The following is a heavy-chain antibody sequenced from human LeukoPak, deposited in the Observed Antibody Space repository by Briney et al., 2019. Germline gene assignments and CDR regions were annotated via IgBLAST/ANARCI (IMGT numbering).Heavy chain of an antibody. D-gene: IGHD3-22*01. CDR3: ARDLKGSSGPSRV. CDR1: GGSISSGSYY. Sequence: PSETLSLTCTVSGGSISSGSYYWSWIRQPAGKGLEWIGRIYTSGSTNYNPSLKSRVTISVDTSKNQFSLKLSSVTAADTAVYYCARDLKGSSGPSRVWGQGTLVTVSS. J-gene: IGHJ4*02. V-gene: IGHV4-61*02. CDR2: IYTSGST.